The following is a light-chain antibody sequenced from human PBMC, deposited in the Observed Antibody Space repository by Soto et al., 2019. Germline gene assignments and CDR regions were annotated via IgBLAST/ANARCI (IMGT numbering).Light chain of an antibody. CDR3: QQYNNWLAT. CDR1: QSVSSN. V-gene: IGKV3-15*01. CDR2: GAS. J-gene: IGKJ2*01. Sequence: EIVMTQSPATLSVSPGERATLSCRASQSVSSNLAWYQQKPGQAPRLLIYGASTRATGIPARFSGSGSGTEFTLTISSLQSEDFAVYYCQQYNNWLATFGQGTKLEIQ.